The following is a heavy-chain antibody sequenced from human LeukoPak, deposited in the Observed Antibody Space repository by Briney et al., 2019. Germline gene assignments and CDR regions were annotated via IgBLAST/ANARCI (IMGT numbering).Heavy chain of an antibody. D-gene: IGHD6-19*01. V-gene: IGHV3-11*04. CDR2: ISSSGTTI. J-gene: IGHJ4*02. CDR3: ARDLSAVAGKDRTDY. Sequence: GGSLRPSCAASGFTFSDHYMSWVRQAPGRGLEWLSSISSSGTTIYYADSVKGRFTISRDNTKNSMYLQMNSLRAEDTAVYYCARDLSAVAGKDRTDYWGQGTLVTVSS. CDR1: GFTFSDHY.